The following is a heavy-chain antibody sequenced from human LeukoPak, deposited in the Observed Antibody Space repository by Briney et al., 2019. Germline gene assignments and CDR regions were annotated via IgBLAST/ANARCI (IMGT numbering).Heavy chain of an antibody. CDR2: ISWNSGTR. CDR1: GFNFNNYA. CDR3: AKATGDWYFDL. Sequence: GGSLRLSCAGSGFNFNNYAMHWVRHAPGKGGEWLSGISWNSGTRGYADSVKGRFTISRDNAKNSLYLQMNSLRPDDTAFYYCAKATGDWYFDLWGRGTLVTVSS. J-gene: IGHJ2*01. D-gene: IGHD7-27*01. V-gene: IGHV3-9*01.